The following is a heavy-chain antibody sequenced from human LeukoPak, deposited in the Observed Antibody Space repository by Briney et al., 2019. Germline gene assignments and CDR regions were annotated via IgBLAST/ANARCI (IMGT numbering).Heavy chain of an antibody. J-gene: IGHJ4*02. D-gene: IGHD2-2*01. CDR1: GFTFGDYA. CDR2: IRSKAYGGTT. CDR3: TRVGRGVVVPAAAYFDY. V-gene: IGHV3-49*04. Sequence: SGRSLRLSCTASGFTFGDYAMSWVRQAPGKGLEWVGFIRSKAYGGTTEYAASVKGRFTISRDDSKSIAYLQMNSLKTEDTDVYYCTRVGRGVVVPAAAYFDYWGQGTLVTVSS.